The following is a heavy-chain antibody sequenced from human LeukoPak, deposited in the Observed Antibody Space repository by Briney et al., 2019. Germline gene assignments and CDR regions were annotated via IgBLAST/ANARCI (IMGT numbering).Heavy chain of an antibody. J-gene: IGHJ4*02. CDR2: IYYSGST. CDR1: GGSVSSGSYY. CDR3: ARDKLWFNY. Sequence: SETLSLTCTVSGGSVSSGSYYWSWIRQPPGKGLEWIGYIYYSGSTNYNPSLKGRVTISVDTSKNQFSLKLSSVTAADTAVYYCARDKLWFNYWGQGTLVTVSS. D-gene: IGHD5-18*01. V-gene: IGHV4-61*01.